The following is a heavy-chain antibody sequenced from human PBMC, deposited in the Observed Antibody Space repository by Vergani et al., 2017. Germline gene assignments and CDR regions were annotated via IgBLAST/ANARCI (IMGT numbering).Heavy chain of an antibody. J-gene: IGHJ4*02. CDR3: AKDRTLGGPGSFDY. D-gene: IGHD1-26*01. V-gene: IGHV3-9*01. Sequence: EVQLVESGGGLVQPGRSLRLSCAASGFTFDDYAMHWVRHAPGKGLEWVSGISWNSGSIGYADSVKGLFTISRDNAKNSLYLQMNSLRAEDTALYYCAKDRTLGGPGSFDYWGQGTLVTVSS. CDR2: ISWNSGSI. CDR1: GFTFDDYA.